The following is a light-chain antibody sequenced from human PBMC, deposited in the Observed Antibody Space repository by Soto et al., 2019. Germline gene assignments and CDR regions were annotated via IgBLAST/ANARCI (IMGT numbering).Light chain of an antibody. Sequence: DIVMTQSPLSLPVTPGEPASISCRSSQSLLHSDGYNYLDWYLQKPGQSPQLLICLGSNRASGVPDRFSGRGSGTDFTLNISRVEAEDFGVYYCMQALQTPWTFGQGTQVGVK. J-gene: IGKJ1*01. CDR1: QSLLHSDGYNY. CDR3: MQALQTPWT. CDR2: LGS. V-gene: IGKV2-28*01.